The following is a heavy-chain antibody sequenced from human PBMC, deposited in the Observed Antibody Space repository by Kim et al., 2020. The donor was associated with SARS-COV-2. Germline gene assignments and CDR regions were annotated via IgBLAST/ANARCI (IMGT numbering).Heavy chain of an antibody. CDR1: GFTFSSYA. J-gene: IGHJ4*02. V-gene: IGHV3-30*04. D-gene: IGHD1-26*01. CDR3: ARDGEAGRVIVGANSPVDY. CDR2: ISYDGSNK. Sequence: GGSLRLSCAASGFTFSSYAMHWVRQAPGKGLEWVAVISYDGSNKYYADSVKGRFTISRDNSKNTLYLQMNSLRAEDTAVYYCARDGEAGRVIVGANSPVDYWGQGTLVTVSS.